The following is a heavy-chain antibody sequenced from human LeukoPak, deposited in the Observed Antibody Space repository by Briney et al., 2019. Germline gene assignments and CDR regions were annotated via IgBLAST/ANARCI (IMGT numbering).Heavy chain of an antibody. Sequence: PGGSLRLSCAASGFTLTNYAMSWVRQAPGKGLGWVSAISGSGGSTYYADSVKGRFTISRDNSKNTLYLQMNSLRAEDTAVYYCAKDGVAVAYDAFDIWGQGTMVTVSS. CDR2: ISGSGGST. V-gene: IGHV3-23*01. CDR1: GFTLTNYA. D-gene: IGHD6-19*01. J-gene: IGHJ3*02. CDR3: AKDGVAVAYDAFDI.